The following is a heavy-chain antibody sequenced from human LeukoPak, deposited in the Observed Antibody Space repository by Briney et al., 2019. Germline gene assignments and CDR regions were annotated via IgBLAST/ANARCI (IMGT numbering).Heavy chain of an antibody. D-gene: IGHD4-17*01. CDR2: IIPIFGTA. Sequence: ASVKVSCKASGYTFSSYAISWVRQAPGQGLEWMGRIIPIFGTANYAQKFQGRVTITTDESTSTAYMELSSLRSEDTAVYYCARGEILRAEGLPYYMDVWGKGTTVTVSS. CDR3: ARGEILRAEGLPYYMDV. J-gene: IGHJ6*03. V-gene: IGHV1-69*05. CDR1: GYTFSSYA.